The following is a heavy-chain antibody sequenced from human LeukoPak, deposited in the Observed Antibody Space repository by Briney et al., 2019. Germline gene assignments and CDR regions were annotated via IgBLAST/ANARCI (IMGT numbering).Heavy chain of an antibody. CDR2: MYTSGST. J-gene: IGHJ4*02. V-gene: IGHV4-4*07. Sequence: PSETLSLTCTVSGASISNYYWSWIRQPAGKGLEWIGRMYTSGSTNYDPSLKSRVTMSVDTSKNQFSLKLSSVTAADTAVYYCARETRPGIDYWGQGTLVTVSS. CDR1: GASISNYY. CDR3: ARETRPGIDY.